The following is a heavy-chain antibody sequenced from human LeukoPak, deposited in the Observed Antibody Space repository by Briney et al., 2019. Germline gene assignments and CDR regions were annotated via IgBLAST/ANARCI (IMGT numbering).Heavy chain of an antibody. Sequence: GASVKVSCKASGYSFSDYATHWVRQAPGQRLEWMGWINAGNGKTKYSQNFQGRATITRDRSASTAYMELSSLRSEDTSVYYCARGRWTATETTYYLDYWGQGTLVTVSS. CDR1: GYSFSDYA. J-gene: IGHJ4*02. V-gene: IGHV1-3*01. D-gene: IGHD4-17*01. CDR3: ARGRWTATETTYYLDY. CDR2: INAGNGKT.